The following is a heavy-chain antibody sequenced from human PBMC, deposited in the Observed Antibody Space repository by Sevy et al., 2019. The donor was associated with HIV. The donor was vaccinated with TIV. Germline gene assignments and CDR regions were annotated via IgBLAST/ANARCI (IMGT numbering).Heavy chain of an antibody. CDR1: GDSISSNNFY. CDR3: AREEVARDY. V-gene: IGHV4-39*02. CDR2: IYYTGST. Sequence: SETLSLTCTVSGDSISSNNFYWGWVRQPPEKGLEWIGSIYYTGSTYYNPSLKSRVTISVDTSKNQFSLKLTSVAAADTAVYYCAREEVARDYWGQGTLVTVSS. D-gene: IGHD5-12*01. J-gene: IGHJ4*01.